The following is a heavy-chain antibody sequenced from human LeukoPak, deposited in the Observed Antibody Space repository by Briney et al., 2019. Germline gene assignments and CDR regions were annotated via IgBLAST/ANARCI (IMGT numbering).Heavy chain of an antibody. CDR1: GFTFSSYW. CDR2: IKQDGSEK. V-gene: IGHV3-7*01. J-gene: IGHJ4*02. Sequence: GGPLRLSCAASGFTFSSYWMSWVRQAPGKGLEWVANIKQDGSEKYYVDSVKGRFTISRDNAKNSLYLQMNSLRAEDTAVYYCARSGYYYDSSGYYSDYWGQGTLVTVSS. D-gene: IGHD3-22*01. CDR3: ARSGYYYDSSGYYSDY.